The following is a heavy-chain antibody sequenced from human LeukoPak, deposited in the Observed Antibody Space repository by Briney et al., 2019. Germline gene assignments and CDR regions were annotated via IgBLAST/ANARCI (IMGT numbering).Heavy chain of an antibody. D-gene: IGHD3-10*01. CDR2: ISGSGGST. CDR1: GFTVTTYA. Sequence: GGSLRLSCAASGFTVTTYAMSWVRQAPGKGLEWVSAISGSGGSTYYADSVKGRFTISRDNSKNTLYLQMNSLRAEDTAVYYCAKRELLELLWYAFDIWGQGTMVTVSS. V-gene: IGHV3-23*01. J-gene: IGHJ3*02. CDR3: AKRELLELLWYAFDI.